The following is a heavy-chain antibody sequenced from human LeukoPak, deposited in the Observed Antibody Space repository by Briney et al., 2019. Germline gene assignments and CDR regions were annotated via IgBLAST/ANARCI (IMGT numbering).Heavy chain of an antibody. CDR1: GYTLTSYD. V-gene: IGHV1-8*01. CDR2: MNPNSGNT. CDR3: ARGQVVPAAIYYYYYYGMDV. Sequence: ASVKVSCKASGYTLTSYDINWVRQAPGQGLEWMGWMNPNSGNTGYAQKFQGRVTMTRNTSISTAYMELSSLRSEDTAVYYCARGQVVPAAIYYYYYYGMDVWGQGTTVTVSS. D-gene: IGHD2-2*02. J-gene: IGHJ6*02.